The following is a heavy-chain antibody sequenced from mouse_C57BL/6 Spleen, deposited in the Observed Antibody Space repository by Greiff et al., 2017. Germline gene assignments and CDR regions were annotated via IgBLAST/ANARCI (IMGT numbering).Heavy chain of an antibody. CDR1: GFTFSNYW. Sequence: VQLKESGGGLVQPGGSMKLSCVASGFTFSNYWMNWVRQSPEKGLEWVAQIRLKSDNYATHYAESVKGRFTISRDDSKSSVYLQMNNLRAEDTGMYYCTSLRSYYAMDYWGQGTSVTVSS. CDR3: TSLRSYYAMDY. D-gene: IGHD1-1*01. V-gene: IGHV6-3*01. CDR2: IRLKSDNYAT. J-gene: IGHJ4*01.